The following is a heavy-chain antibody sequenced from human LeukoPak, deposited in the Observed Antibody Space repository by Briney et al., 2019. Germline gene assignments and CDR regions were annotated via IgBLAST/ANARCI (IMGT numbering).Heavy chain of an antibody. J-gene: IGHJ3*02. D-gene: IGHD3-9*01. CDR3: ARDPYFGIRAFDI. V-gene: IGHV4-38-2*02. Sequence: SETLSLTCTVSASSISSAHYWGWIRQPPGKGLEWIGSIYHSGSTYYNPSLKSRVTISVDTSKNQFSLKLSSVTAADTAVYYCARDPYFGIRAFDIWGQRTTVTVSS. CDR1: ASSISSAHY. CDR2: IYHSGST.